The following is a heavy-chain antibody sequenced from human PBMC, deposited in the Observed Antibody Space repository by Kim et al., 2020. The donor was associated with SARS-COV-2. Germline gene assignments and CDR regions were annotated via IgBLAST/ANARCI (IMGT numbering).Heavy chain of an antibody. J-gene: IGHJ4*02. V-gene: IGHV7-4-1*02. D-gene: IGHD3-16*02. CDR3: ARGLRLGELSLYFTWGY. Sequence: ASVKVSCKASVYTFTSYAMNWVRQAPGQGLEWMGWINTNTGNPTYAQGFTGRFVFSLDTSVSTAYLQISSLKAEDTAVYYCARGLRLGELSLYFTWGYWGQGTLVTVSS. CDR2: INTNTGNP. CDR1: VYTFTSYA.